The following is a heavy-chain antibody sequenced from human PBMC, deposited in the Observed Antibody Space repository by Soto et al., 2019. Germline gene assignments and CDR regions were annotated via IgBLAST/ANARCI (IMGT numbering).Heavy chain of an antibody. J-gene: IGHJ4*02. V-gene: IGHV3-23*01. Sequence: EVQLLESGGGLVQPGGSLRLSCAASGITISNYPMSWVRQAPGKGLDWVSGISGSGDRTYYADSAKGRFTISKEISRNSLSLQLDSLGVEDTAVYFCVKDXXGXXSTAPHWXQGTLVTVSS. CDR3: VKDXXGXXSTAPH. CDR2: ISGSGDRT. D-gene: IGHD5-18*01. CDR1: GITISNYP.